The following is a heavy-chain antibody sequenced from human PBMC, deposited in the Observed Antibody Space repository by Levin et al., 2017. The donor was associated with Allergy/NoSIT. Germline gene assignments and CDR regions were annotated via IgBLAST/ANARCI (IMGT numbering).Heavy chain of an antibody. CDR3: TTTVTEGEFDY. D-gene: IGHD4-17*01. J-gene: IGHJ4*02. CDR2: IKRKTDGGTT. V-gene: IGHV3-15*01. Sequence: MPGGSLRLSCAASGFTFNNAWMTWVRQAPGKGLEWVGRIKRKTDGGTTDYAAPVTGRFTISRDDSKNTLYLQMNSLKTEDTAVYYCTTTVTEGEFDYWGQGTLVTVSS. CDR1: GFTFNNAW.